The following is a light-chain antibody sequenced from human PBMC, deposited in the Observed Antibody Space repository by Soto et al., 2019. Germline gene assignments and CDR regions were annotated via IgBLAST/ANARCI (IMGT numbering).Light chain of an antibody. Sequence: DIQMTQSPSSLSAYLGDRVTITCRASQGISNYLAWYQQKPGRLPKLLLFGASTLQSGVPARFSGGGSGTLFTLTINGLLPEDVATYYCQKYDRAPFTFGPGTKVDIK. CDR1: QGISNY. CDR2: GAS. CDR3: QKYDRAPFT. V-gene: IGKV1-27*01. J-gene: IGKJ3*01.